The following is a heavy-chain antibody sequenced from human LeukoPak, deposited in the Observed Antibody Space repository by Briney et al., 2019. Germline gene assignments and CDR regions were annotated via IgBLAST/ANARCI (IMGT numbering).Heavy chain of an antibody. Sequence: GGSLRLSCAASGFIVSSKYMSWVRQAPGKGLEWVSVIYSGANTYYADSVQGRFTISRDTSRNTLYLQMNSLRAEDTAVYYCARLGPYYFDFWGQGTLVIVSS. CDR3: ARLGPYYFDF. J-gene: IGHJ4*02. V-gene: IGHV3-53*01. CDR1: GFIVSSKY. CDR2: IYSGANT. D-gene: IGHD3-16*01.